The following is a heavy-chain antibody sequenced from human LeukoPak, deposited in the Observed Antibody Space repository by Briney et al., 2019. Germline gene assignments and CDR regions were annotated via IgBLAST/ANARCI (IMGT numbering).Heavy chain of an antibody. V-gene: IGHV3-23*01. D-gene: IGHD1-26*01. CDR2: ISGSGGNT. Sequence: GGSLRLSCTASGFTFGDYAMSWVRQAPGKGLEWVSSISGSGGNTYYADSVKGRFTISRDNSKNTLYLQMDSLRAEDTAVYYCARAQVGYNWFDPWGQGTLVTVSS. J-gene: IGHJ5*02. CDR3: ARAQVGYNWFDP. CDR1: GFTFGDYA.